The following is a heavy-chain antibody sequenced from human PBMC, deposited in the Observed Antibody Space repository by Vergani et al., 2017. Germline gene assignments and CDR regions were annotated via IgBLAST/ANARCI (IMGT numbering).Heavy chain of an antibody. V-gene: IGHV4-34*02. J-gene: IGHJ4*02. CDR2: INNDGHT. CDR3: AVRPRVNLVGGVIVTKRTFDY. D-gene: IGHD3-10*01. CDR1: GESFSSFY. Sequence: QVQLQQWGAGVVKPSGTLSLTCAVFGESFSSFYWSWIRQPPGKGLEWIGEINNDGHTNYNPSLESLVTVSRDTAKNQFSLNLMSVTAADTAMYYCAVRPRVNLVGGVIVTKRTFDYLSQGSLVTVSS.